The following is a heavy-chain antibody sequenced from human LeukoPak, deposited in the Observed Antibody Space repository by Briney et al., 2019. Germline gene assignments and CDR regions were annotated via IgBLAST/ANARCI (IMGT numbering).Heavy chain of an antibody. J-gene: IGHJ4*02. D-gene: IGHD3-16*01. CDR1: GGSISSYY. Sequence: SETLSLTCTVSGGSISSYYWGWIRQPPGKGLEWIGYIYYSGSTNYNPSLKSRVTISVDTSKNQFSLKLSSVTAADTAVYYCARGHRSMIHPYFDYWGQGTLVTVSS. CDR3: ARGHRSMIHPYFDY. CDR2: IYYSGST. V-gene: IGHV4-59*01.